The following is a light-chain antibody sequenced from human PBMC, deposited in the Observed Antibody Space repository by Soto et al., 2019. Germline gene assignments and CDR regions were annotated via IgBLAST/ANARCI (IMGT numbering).Light chain of an antibody. Sequence: QSVLTQPPSVSGAPGQRVTISCTGYNSNIGAGYDVHWYQQLPGTAPKLLIYGNSNRPSGVPDRFSASKSGTSASLAITGLQAEYEADYYCQSYASSLSGWVFGGGTKLSVL. J-gene: IGLJ3*02. CDR2: GNS. V-gene: IGLV1-40*01. CDR3: QSYASSLSGWV. CDR1: NSNIGAGYD.